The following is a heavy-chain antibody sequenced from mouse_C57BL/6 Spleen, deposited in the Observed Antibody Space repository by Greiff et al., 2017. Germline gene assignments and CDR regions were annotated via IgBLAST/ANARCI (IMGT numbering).Heavy chain of an antibody. Sequence: QVQLQQSGAELVRPGASVTLSCKASGYTFTDYEMHWVKQTPVHGLEWIGAIDPETGGTAYNQKFKGKAILTADKSSSTAYMELRSLTSEDSAVYYCTTCDGYYPAWFAYWGQGTLVTVSA. V-gene: IGHV1-15*01. CDR3: TTCDGYYPAWFAY. CDR1: GYTFTDYE. CDR2: IDPETGGT. J-gene: IGHJ3*01. D-gene: IGHD2-3*01.